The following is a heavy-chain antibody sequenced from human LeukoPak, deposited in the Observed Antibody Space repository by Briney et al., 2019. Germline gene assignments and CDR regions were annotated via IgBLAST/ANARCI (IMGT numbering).Heavy chain of an antibody. CDR1: GSTFTTYW. CDR3: ARAVTSTEGY. J-gene: IGHJ4*02. V-gene: IGHV3-7*03. Sequence: GGSLRLSCAASGSTFTTYWMTWVRQAPGKGLEWVASINQDGSEKYYVDSVKGRFTISRDNAQKSLYLEMKSLSAKDTAVYYCARAVTSTEGYWGQGTLVTVPS. CDR2: INQDGSEK.